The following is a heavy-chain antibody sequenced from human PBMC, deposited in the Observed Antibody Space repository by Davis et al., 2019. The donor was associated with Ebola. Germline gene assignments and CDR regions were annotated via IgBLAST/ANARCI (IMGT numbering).Heavy chain of an antibody. CDR1: GYTLTELS. CDR2: INPNSGGT. D-gene: IGHD2-21*01. J-gene: IGHJ6*03. CDR3: ATGGGDQLKYYYYYMDV. V-gene: IGHV1-2*02. Sequence: ASVKVSCKVSGYTLTELSMHWVRQAPGQGLEWMGWINPNSGGTNYAQKFQGRVTMTRDTSISTAYMELSRLRSDDTAVYYCATGGGDQLKYYYYYMDVWGKGTTVTVSS.